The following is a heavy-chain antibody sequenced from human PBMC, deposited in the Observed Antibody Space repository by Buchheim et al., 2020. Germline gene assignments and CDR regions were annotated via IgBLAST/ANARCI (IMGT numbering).Heavy chain of an antibody. D-gene: IGHD3-22*01. CDR2: INPGGGST. Sequence: QVQLVQSGAEVKKPGASVKVSCKASGYTFTSYYMHWVRQAPGQGLEWMGIINPGGGSTSYAQKFQGRVTMTRDTSTSTVYMELSSLRSEDTAVYYCASTSPYYYDSSGYYTGMDVWGQGTT. V-gene: IGHV1-46*01. CDR1: GYTFTSYY. CDR3: ASTSPYYYDSSGYYTGMDV. J-gene: IGHJ6*02.